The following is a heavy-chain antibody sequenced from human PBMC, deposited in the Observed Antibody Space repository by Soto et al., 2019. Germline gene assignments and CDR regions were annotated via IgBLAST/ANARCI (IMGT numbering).Heavy chain of an antibody. V-gene: IGHV4-59*01. CDR2: IYYSGST. CDR3: ARDLLTTRTGLDYYYYGMDV. CDR1: GGSISSYY. D-gene: IGHD4-17*01. Sequence: SETLSLTCTVSGGSISSYYWSWIRQPPGKGLEWIGYIYYSGSTNYNPSLKSRVTISVDTSKNQFSLKLSSVTAADTAVYYCARDLLTTRTGLDYYYYGMDVWGQGTTVTVSS. J-gene: IGHJ6*02.